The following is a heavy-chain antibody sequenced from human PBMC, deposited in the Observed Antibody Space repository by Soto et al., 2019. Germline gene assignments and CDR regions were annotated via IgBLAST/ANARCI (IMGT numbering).Heavy chain of an antibody. J-gene: IGHJ6*03. V-gene: IGHV3-74*01. CDR3: ARSQLRFFTPGYMDV. CDR1: GFTFSSYW. D-gene: IGHD3-3*01. CDR2: INGDGDNI. Sequence: EVQLVESGGGLVQPGGSLRLSCATSGFTFSSYWMHWVRQGPGKGLEWVARINGDGDNITSADSVQGRFTISRDNAINTLYLQMNSLRVEDTAVYYCARSQLRFFTPGYMDVWGKGTTVIVSS.